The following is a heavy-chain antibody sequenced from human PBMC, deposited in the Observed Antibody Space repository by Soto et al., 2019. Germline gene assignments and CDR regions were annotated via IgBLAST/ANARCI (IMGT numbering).Heavy chain of an antibody. Sequence: QVQLQQWGAGPLRPLETLSLTCGVSGGSFSGYYWAWIRQSPGKGLEWIGEINDRGSINYNPSLKSRVSISVDKSKYHYSRNLRSVTAADTAVYYCARDSHDILTGPPWVWYFDLWGRGTLVTVSS. V-gene: IGHV4-34*01. CDR2: INDRGSI. CDR1: GGSFSGYY. D-gene: IGHD3-9*01. J-gene: IGHJ2*01. CDR3: ARDSHDILTGPPWVWYFDL.